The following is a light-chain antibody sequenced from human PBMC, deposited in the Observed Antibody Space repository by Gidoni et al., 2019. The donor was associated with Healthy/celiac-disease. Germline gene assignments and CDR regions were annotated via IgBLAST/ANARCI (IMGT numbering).Light chain of an antibody. CDR3: QQGNSFPIT. J-gene: IGKJ5*01. Sequence: IQMTQSPSSVSASVGDRVTITCRASQGISSCFAWYQQKPGKAPKLLIYAASSLQSRVPSRFSCSGSGTDFTLNISSLQPEDFATYYCQQGNSFPITFGQGTRLEIK. V-gene: IGKV1-12*01. CDR1: QGISSC. CDR2: AAS.